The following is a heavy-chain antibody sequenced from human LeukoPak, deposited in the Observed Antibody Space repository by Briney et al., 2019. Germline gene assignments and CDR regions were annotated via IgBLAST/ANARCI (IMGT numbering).Heavy chain of an antibody. V-gene: IGHV4-4*07. Sequence: PSETLSLTCTVSGGSISSYYWSWIRQPAGKGLEWIERIYTSGSTNYNPSLKSRVTMSIDTSKNQFSLKLSSVTAADTAVYYCARGPMGSGYSDFDYWGQGTLVTVSS. D-gene: IGHD3-22*01. J-gene: IGHJ4*02. CDR2: IYTSGST. CDR1: GGSISSYY. CDR3: ARGPMGSGYSDFDY.